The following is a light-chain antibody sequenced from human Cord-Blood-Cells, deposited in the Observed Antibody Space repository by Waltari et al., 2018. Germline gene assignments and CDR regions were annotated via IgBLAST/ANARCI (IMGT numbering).Light chain of an antibody. V-gene: IGKV2-28*01. J-gene: IGKJ4*01. Sequence: DLVMTQSPLSLPVTPGEPASISCRSSQSLLHSNGYNYLDWYLQKPGQSPQLLIYLGSNRACGVPERFSGSGSGTDFTLKSSRGEAEDVGVYYCMQALQTPLTFGGGTKVEIK. CDR3: MQALQTPLT. CDR1: QSLLHSNGYNY. CDR2: LGS.